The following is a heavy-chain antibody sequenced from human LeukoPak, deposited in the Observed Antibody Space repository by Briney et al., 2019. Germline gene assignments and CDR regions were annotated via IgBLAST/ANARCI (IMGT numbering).Heavy chain of an antibody. J-gene: IGHJ3*02. V-gene: IGHV3-48*01. CDR3: ARVVLRFLEWQDAFDI. CDR1: GFTFSSYS. Sequence: GGSLRLSCAASGFTFSSYSMNWVRQAPGKGLEWISYISNSSSTIYYADSVKGRFTISRDNAKNSLYLQMNSLRAEDTAVYYCARVVLRFLEWQDAFDIWGQGTMVTVSS. CDR2: ISNSSSTI. D-gene: IGHD3-3*01.